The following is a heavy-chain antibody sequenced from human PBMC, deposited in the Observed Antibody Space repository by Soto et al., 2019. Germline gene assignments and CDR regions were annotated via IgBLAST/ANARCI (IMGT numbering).Heavy chain of an antibody. CDR2: ISAYNGNT. V-gene: IGHV1-18*04. J-gene: IGHJ6*02. CDR3: ARDQGWELSAVFAVLGDYYGMDV. D-gene: IGHD1-26*01. CDR1: GYTFTSYG. Sequence: ASVKVSCKASGYTFTSYGISWVRQAPGQGLEWMGWISAYNGNTNYAQKLQGRVTMTTDTSTSTAYMELRSLRSDDTAVYYCARDQGWELSAVFAVLGDYYGMDVWGQGTKVTVSS.